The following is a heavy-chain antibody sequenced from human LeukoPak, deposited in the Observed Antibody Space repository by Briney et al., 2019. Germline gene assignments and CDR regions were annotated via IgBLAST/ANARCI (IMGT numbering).Heavy chain of an antibody. D-gene: IGHD3-10*01. CDR2: IRYDGSNK. Sequence: GGSLRLSCAASGFTFSSYGMHWVRQAPGKGLEWVAFIRYDGSNKYYADSVKGRFTISRDNSKNTLYLQMNSLRAEDTAVYYCAKEDYGSGSYSKSSYFDYWGQGTLVTVSS. CDR1: GFTFSSYG. J-gene: IGHJ4*02. V-gene: IGHV3-30*02. CDR3: AKEDYGSGSYSKSSYFDY.